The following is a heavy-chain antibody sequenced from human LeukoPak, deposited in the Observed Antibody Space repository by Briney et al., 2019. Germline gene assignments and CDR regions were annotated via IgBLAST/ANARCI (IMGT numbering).Heavy chain of an antibody. CDR2: ISWNSGSI. V-gene: IGHV3-9*01. CDR3: AKDIDYYDSSGSFDY. J-gene: IGHJ4*02. D-gene: IGHD3-22*01. CDR1: GFTFDDYA. Sequence: GGSLRLSCAASGFTFDDYAMHWVRQAPGKGLEWVSGISWNSGSIGYADSVKGRFTISRDNAKNSLYLQMNSLRAEDTALYYCAKDIDYYDSSGSFDYWGQETLVTVSS.